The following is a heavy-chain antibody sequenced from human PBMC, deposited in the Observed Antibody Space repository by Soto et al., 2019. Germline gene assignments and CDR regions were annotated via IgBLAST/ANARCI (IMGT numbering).Heavy chain of an antibody. J-gene: IGHJ3*02. CDR3: ARKDTSQLVGDGVDM. CDR2: INDGGSA. V-gene: IGHV4-34*01. CDR1: SGSFSGYF. Sequence: QAPLQQWGAGLLKTSETLSLTCAVYSGSFSGYFWTWIRQPPGKGLEWIGEINDGGSANYNPSLRSRVIILSDTSKNQCSLKLRSVTAADTALYYCARKDTSQLVGDGVDMWGHGTMVTVSS. D-gene: IGHD1-1*01.